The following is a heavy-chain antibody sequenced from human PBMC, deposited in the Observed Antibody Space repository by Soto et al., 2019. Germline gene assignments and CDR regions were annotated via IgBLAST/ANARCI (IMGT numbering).Heavy chain of an antibody. CDR2: VKSRGDGGTT. Sequence: EVQLVESGGALIQPGGSLRLSCAASGFTFTNAWMNWVRQAPGKGLEWVGRVKSRGDGGTTDYAAPVKGRFTVSRDDSKNRFFLQMNSLKIEDTAVYYCTTRYDFYYGLDVWGQGTTVIVSS. CDR3: TTRYDFYYGLDV. V-gene: IGHV3-15*07. CDR1: GFTFTNAW. J-gene: IGHJ6*02.